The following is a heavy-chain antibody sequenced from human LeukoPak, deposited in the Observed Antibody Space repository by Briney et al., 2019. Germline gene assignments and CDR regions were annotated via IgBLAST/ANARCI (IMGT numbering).Heavy chain of an antibody. D-gene: IGHD3-16*01. J-gene: IGHJ4*02. CDR3: ARTGEAWYFDY. V-gene: IGHV1-18*01. CDR1: GYAFTSFG. CDR2: SSAYNGNT. Sequence: ASVKVSCKASGYAFTSFGISWVRQAPGQGLEWMGWSSAYNGNTNYAQKLQGRVTMTTDTSTSTAYMELRSLRSDDTAVYYCARTGEAWYFDYWGQGTLVTVSS.